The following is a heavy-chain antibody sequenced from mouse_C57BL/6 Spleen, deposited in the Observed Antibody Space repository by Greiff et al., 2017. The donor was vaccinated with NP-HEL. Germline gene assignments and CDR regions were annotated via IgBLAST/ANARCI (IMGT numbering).Heavy chain of an antibody. CDR2: IDPENGDT. CDR3: TTLYGSSSFAY. CDR1: GFNIKDDY. J-gene: IGHJ3*01. D-gene: IGHD1-1*01. Sequence: VQLKQSGAELVRPGASVKLSCTASGFNIKDDYMHWVKQRPEQGLEWIGWIDPENGDTEYASKFQGKATITADTSSNTAYLQLSSLTSEDTAVYYCTTLYGSSSFAYWGQGTLVTVSA. V-gene: IGHV14-4*01.